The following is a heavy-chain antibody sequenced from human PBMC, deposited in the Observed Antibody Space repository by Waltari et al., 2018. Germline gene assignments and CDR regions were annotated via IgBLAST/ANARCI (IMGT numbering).Heavy chain of an antibody. D-gene: IGHD6-19*01. V-gene: IGHV3-53*04. J-gene: IGHJ1*01. CDR3: ARDTAWLYFQH. CDR2: IYSGGST. Sequence: EVQLVESGGGLVQPGGSLRLSCSASGFTVSSTYMLWVRQATGKGLEWVSVIYSGGSTYYADSVKGRFTISRHNSKNTLYLQMNSLRAEDTAVYYCARDTAWLYFQHWGQGTLVTVSS. CDR1: GFTVSSTY.